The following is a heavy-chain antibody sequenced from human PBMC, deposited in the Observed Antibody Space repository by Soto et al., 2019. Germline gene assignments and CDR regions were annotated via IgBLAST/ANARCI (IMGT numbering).Heavy chain of an antibody. V-gene: IGHV4-61*08. J-gene: IGHJ6*01. Sequence: RAGYSRRRIIKHKRKGLEWIGYIYYSGSTNYNPSLKSRVTISVDTSKKQFSLKLSSVTAADIVFFFFKAEDGTRDV. CDR1: RAGYS. CDR3: KAEDGTRDV. CDR2: IYYSGST. D-gene: IGHD3-3*01.